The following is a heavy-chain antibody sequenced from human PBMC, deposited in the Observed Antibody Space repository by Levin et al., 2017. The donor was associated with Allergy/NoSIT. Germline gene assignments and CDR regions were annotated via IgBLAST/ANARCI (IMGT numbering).Heavy chain of an antibody. J-gene: IGHJ6*02. CDR3: ARPHSRAYSYTMDV. D-gene: IGHD1-26*01. V-gene: IGHV3-53*01. CDR2: FCTGGII. Sequence: GGSLRLSCAVSGFSISDNCMSWVRQAPGKGLEWVSIFCTGGIIYYADSVKGRFTLSRDNSENTLYLQMNSPRAEDTAIYFCARPHSRAYSYTMDVWGQGTAVTVSS. CDR1: GFSISDNC.